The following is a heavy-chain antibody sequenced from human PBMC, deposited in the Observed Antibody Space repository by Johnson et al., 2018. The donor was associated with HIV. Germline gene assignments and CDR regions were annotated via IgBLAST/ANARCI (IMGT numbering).Heavy chain of an antibody. V-gene: IGHV3-30-3*01. CDR2: ISYDGSNK. CDR3: AVPTNLADNFWSIRNAFDI. J-gene: IGHJ3*02. CDR1: GFTFSSYA. Sequence: QLVESGGGVVQPGRSLRLSCAASGFTFSSYAMHWVRQAPGKGLEWVAVISYDGSNKYYADSVKGRFTISRDNSKNTLYLQMNSLRAEDTAVYYCAVPTNLADNFWSIRNAFDIWGPGTVVTVSS. D-gene: IGHD3-3*01.